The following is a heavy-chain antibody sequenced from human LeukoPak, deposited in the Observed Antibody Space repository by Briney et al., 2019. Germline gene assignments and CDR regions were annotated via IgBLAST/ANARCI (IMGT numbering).Heavy chain of an antibody. Sequence: PGGSLRLSCAASGFTFSSNWMSWVRQAPGKGLEWVANIKQDGSEKYYVDSVKGRFTISRDNAKNSLYLQMNSLRAEDTAVYYCARDENYYGSGSYDYWGQGTLVTVSS. D-gene: IGHD3-10*01. V-gene: IGHV3-7*01. J-gene: IGHJ4*02. CDR1: GFTFSSNW. CDR2: IKQDGSEK. CDR3: ARDENYYGSGSYDY.